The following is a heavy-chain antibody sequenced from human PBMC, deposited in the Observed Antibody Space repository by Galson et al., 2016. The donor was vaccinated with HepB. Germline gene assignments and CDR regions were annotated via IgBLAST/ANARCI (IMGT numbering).Heavy chain of an antibody. V-gene: IGHV3-23*01. CDR3: GQENSAPAV. CDR1: GFTFRNYG. CDR2: IRRSGDST. D-gene: IGHD4-23*01. Sequence: SLRLSCAASGFTFRNYGMTWVRQAPGKGLEVVSSIRRSGDSTDYADSVKGRFTISSDNSKNTLSLQMNSLPADDTAIYYCGQENSAPAVWGKGTTVTVSS. J-gene: IGHJ6*04.